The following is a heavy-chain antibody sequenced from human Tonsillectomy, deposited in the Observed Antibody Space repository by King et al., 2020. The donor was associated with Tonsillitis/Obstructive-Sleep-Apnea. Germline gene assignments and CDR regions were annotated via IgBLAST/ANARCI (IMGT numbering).Heavy chain of an antibody. CDR1: GFTFSSYG. D-gene: IGHD3-16*01. CDR3: AKDPSRTYYFDY. CDR2: ISYDGSNK. J-gene: IGHJ4*02. Sequence: VQLVESGGGVVQPGRSLRLSCAASGFTFSSYGMHWVRQAPGKGLEWVAVISYDGSNKYYADSVKGRFTISRDNSKNTLYLQMNSLRAEDTAMYYCAKDPSRTYYFDYWGQGTLVTVSS. V-gene: IGHV3-30*18.